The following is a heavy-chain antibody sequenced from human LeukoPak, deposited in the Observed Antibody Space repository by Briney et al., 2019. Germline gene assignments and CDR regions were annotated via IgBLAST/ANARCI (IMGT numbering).Heavy chain of an antibody. CDR1: GFTFSSYW. Sequence: GGSLRLSCAASGFTFSSYWMYWVRQAPGKGLVWVSRINSDGKTTNYADSVKGRFTISRDNAKNTLYLQMNSLRAENTAVYYCTRDITLTRGGRSDYWGQGTLVTVSA. CDR2: INSDGKTT. CDR3: TRDITLTRGGRSDY. V-gene: IGHV3-74*01. J-gene: IGHJ4*02. D-gene: IGHD3-10*01.